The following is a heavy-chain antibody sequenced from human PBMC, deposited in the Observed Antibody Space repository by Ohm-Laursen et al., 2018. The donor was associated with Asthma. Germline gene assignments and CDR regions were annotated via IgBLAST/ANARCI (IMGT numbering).Heavy chain of an antibody. J-gene: IGHJ6*02. CDR1: GFTFNKSW. CDR3: AKDRGFNYGYGMDV. D-gene: IGHD5-18*01. CDR2: INENGGEK. Sequence: SLRLSCAASGFTFNKSWMSWVRQAPGKGLEWVAHINENGGEKFYVDSVKGRVTISRDNAKNSLYLQMNSLRAEDTALYYCAKDRGFNYGYGMDVWGQGTTVTVSS. V-gene: IGHV3-7*05.